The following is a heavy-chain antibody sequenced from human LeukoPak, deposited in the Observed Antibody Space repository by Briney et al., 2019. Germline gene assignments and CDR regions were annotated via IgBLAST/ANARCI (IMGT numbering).Heavy chain of an antibody. V-gene: IGHV6-1*01. CDR2: TYYRSKWYN. D-gene: IGHD3-16*01. J-gene: IGHJ3*01. CDR1: GDSVSSHSPA. Sequence: SQTLSLTCAISGDSVSSHSPAWSWIRQSPSRGLEWLGRTYYRSKWYNDYAISVKSRITINPDTSKNQFSLQLKSVTPEDTAVYYCARGGMTAFDLWGQGTMVTVSS. CDR3: ARGGMTAFDL.